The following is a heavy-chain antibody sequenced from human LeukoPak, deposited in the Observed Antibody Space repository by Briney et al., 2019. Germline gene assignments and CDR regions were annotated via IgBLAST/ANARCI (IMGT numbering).Heavy chain of an antibody. CDR1: GGSISSGGYY. CDR2: IYYSGST. J-gene: IGHJ6*03. V-gene: IGHV4-31*03. Sequence: KSSQTLSLTCTVSGGSISSGGYYWSWIRQHPGKGLEWIGYIYYSGSTYYNPSLKSRVTISVDTSKNQFPLKLSSVTAADTAVYYCAREVGSSNYYMDVWGKGTTVTVSS. CDR3: AREVGSSNYYMDV. D-gene: IGHD6-13*01.